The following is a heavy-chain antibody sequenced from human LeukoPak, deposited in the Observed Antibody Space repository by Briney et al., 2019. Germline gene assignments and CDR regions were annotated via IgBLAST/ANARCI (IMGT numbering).Heavy chain of an antibody. V-gene: IGHV3-23*01. CDR1: GFTFSSYA. CDR2: IRGSGGGT. Sequence: GGSLRLSCAASGFTFSSYAMTWVRQAPGKGLEWVSIIRGSGGGTYYADSVKGRFTISRDNSKNTVYLQMNSLRAEDTAVYYCAKLHSSSWYNPTDYWGQGTLVTVSS. J-gene: IGHJ4*02. D-gene: IGHD6-13*01. CDR3: AKLHSSSWYNPTDY.